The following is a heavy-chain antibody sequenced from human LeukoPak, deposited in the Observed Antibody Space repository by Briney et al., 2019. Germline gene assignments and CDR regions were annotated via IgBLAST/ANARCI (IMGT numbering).Heavy chain of an antibody. CDR1: GGSISSGGYY. D-gene: IGHD2-2*01. V-gene: IGHV4-30-4*08. CDR3: ARDQLPYNWSDP. CDR2: IYYSGST. J-gene: IGHJ5*02. Sequence: SQTLSLTCTVSGGSISSGGYYWSWIRQPPGKGLEWIGYIYYSGSTYYNPSLKSRVTISVDTSKNQFSLKLSSVTAADTAVYYCARDQLPYNWSDPWGQGTLVTVSS.